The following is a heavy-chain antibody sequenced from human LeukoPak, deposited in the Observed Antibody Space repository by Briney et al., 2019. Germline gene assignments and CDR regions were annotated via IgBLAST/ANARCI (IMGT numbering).Heavy chain of an antibody. CDR3: ARQGWQWLVHAFHI. Sequence: PSETLSLTCAVSGESISTTTYYWSWIRQAPGKGLEWLGSILYSGGTYSNPSLKSRVTLSVDTAKDQFSLKLSSVTAADTAVYYCARQGWQWLVHAFHIWGQGTMVTVSS. V-gene: IGHV4-39*01. D-gene: IGHD6-19*01. CDR1: GESISTTTYY. CDR2: ILYSGGT. J-gene: IGHJ3*02.